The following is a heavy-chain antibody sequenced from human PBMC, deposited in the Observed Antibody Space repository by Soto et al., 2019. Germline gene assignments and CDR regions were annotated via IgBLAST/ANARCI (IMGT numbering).Heavy chain of an antibody. J-gene: IGHJ4*02. CDR1: GGSISSLY. D-gene: IGHD2-2*01. V-gene: IGHV4-59*06. CDR3: ASIVVPAAPFDY. CDR2: IYYSGST. Sequence: PSETLSLTCTVSGGSISSLYWNWIRQPPGKGLEWIGYIYYSGSTYYNPSLKSRVTISVDTSKNQFSLKLSSVTAADTAVYYCASIVVPAAPFDYWGQGTLVTVSS.